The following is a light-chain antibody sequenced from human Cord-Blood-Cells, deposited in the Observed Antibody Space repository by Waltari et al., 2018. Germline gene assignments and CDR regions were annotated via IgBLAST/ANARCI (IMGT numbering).Light chain of an antibody. CDR2: DAS. V-gene: IGKV3-11*01. J-gene: IGKJ3*01. CDR3: QQRSNWPPGGT. CDR1: QSVSSY. Sequence: TQSPSTLSASVGDRVTITCRASQSVSSYLAWYQQKPGQAPRLLIYDASNRATGIPARFSGSGSGTDFTLTISSLEPEDFAVYYCQQRSNWPPGGTFGPGTKVDIK.